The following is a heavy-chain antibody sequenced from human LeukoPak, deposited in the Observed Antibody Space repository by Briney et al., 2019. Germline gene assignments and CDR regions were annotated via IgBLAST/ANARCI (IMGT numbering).Heavy chain of an antibody. CDR1: GFTFSSYA. CDR3: ARGRYSSSWFDY. Sequence: GGSLRLSCAASGFTFSSYAMSWVRQAPGKGLEWVSAISGSGGSTYYADSVKGRFTISRDNAKSSLYLQMNSLRAEDTAVYYCARGRYSSSWFDYWGQGTLVTVSS. D-gene: IGHD6-13*01. J-gene: IGHJ4*02. CDR2: ISGSGGST. V-gene: IGHV3-23*01.